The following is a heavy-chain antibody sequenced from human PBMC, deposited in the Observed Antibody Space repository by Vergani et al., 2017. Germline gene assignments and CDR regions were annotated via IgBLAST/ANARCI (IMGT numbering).Heavy chain of an antibody. Sequence: QVQLVQSGSELKKPGASVKVSCKASGYTFTSYAMNWVRQAHGQGLEWMGWINTNTGNPTYAQGFTGRFVFSLDTSVSTAYLQISSLKAEDNGVYYCARIDSSGYYYGGWFDPWGQGTLVTVSS. D-gene: IGHD3-22*01. J-gene: IGHJ5*02. CDR2: INTNTGNP. CDR3: ARIDSSGYYYGGWFDP. CDR1: GYTFTSYA. V-gene: IGHV7-4-1*02.